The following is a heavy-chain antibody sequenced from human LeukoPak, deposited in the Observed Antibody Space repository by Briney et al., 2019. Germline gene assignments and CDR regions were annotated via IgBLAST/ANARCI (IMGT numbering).Heavy chain of an antibody. CDR3: ARDYYDSSGYYL. J-gene: IGHJ4*02. V-gene: IGHV1-69*05. CDR1: GGTFSSYA. CDR2: IIPIFGTA. Sequence: ASVKVSCKASGGTFSSYAISWVRQAPGQGLEWMGRIIPIFGTANHAQKFQGRVTITTDESTSTAYMELSSLRSEDTAVYYCARDYYDSSGYYLWGQGTLVTVSP. D-gene: IGHD3-22*01.